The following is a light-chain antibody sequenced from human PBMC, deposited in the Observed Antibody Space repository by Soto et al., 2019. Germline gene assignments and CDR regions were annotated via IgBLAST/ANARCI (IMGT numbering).Light chain of an antibody. CDR3: QQANSFPYT. J-gene: IGKJ2*01. CDR2: AAS. Sequence: DIQMTQSPSSVSASVGDRVTITCRASQDISSWLAWYHQKPGKAPKPLIYAASSLQSGVPPRFSGSGSGTDFTLTISSLQPEDFATYYCQQANSFPYTFGQGTKLEIK. V-gene: IGKV1D-12*01. CDR1: QDISSW.